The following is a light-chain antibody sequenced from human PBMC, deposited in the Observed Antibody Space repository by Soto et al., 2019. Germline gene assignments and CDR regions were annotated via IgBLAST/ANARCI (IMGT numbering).Light chain of an antibody. J-gene: IGLJ2*01. CDR3: CSYAGGSTVVV. CDR2: EGS. V-gene: IGLV2-23*03. CDR1: SSYVGSYNF. Sequence: QSVLTQPASVSGSPGQSITISCTGTSSYVGSYNFVSWYQQHPGKAPKLMIYEGSKRPSGVSNRFSGSKSGNTASLTISGLQAEDEADYYCCSYAGGSTVVVFGGGTQLTVL.